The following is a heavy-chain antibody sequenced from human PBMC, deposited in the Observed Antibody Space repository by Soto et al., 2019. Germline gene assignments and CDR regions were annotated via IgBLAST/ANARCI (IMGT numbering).Heavy chain of an antibody. CDR3: ARVTVLYYYGSGGQYGGMDV. J-gene: IGHJ6*02. CDR1: GDSISSYY. CDR2: IYYSGST. V-gene: IGHV4-59*01. D-gene: IGHD3-10*01. Sequence: KHSETLSLTCAVSGDSISSYYGSWIRQPPGKGLEWIGYIYYSGSTNYNPSLKSRVTISVDTSKNQFSLKLSSVTAADTAVYYCARVTVLYYYGSGGQYGGMDVWGQGTTVTVSS.